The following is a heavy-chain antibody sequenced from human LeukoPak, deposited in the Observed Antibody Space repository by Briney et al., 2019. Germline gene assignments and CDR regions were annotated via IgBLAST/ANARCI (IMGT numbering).Heavy chain of an antibody. D-gene: IGHD3-22*01. CDR2: ISGSSIYI. V-gene: IGHV3-21*01. CDR1: GFTFSSYA. Sequence: PGGSLRLSCAASGFASGFTFSSYAMSWVRQAPGKGLEWVSSISGSSIYIYYADSVKGRFTISRDNAKNSLYLRMNSLRAEDTAVYYCARDPPYSDSSGYYYDYWGQGTLVTVSS. CDR3: ARDPPYSDSSGYYYDY. J-gene: IGHJ4*02.